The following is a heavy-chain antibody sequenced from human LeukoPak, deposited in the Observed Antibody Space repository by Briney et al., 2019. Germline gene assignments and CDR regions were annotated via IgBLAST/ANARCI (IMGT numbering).Heavy chain of an antibody. Sequence: GSLRLSCAASGFTFSNFAMTWVRQAPGKGLEWVSSIVGSSSTYYADSLKGRFTISRDNAKNSLYLQVNSLRAEDTAVYYCARIGAGSSRDYWGQGTLVTVSS. CDR2: IVGSSST. V-gene: IGHV3-21*01. D-gene: IGHD6-13*01. CDR3: ARIGAGSSRDY. CDR1: GFTFSNFA. J-gene: IGHJ4*02.